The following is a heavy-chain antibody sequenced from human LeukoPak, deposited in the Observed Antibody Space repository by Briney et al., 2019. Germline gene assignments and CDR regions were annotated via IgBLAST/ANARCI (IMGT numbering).Heavy chain of an antibody. Sequence: GASVKVSCKASGYAFTSYGISWVRQAPGQGLEWMGWISAYNGNTNYAQKLQGRVTMTTDTSTSTAYMELRSLRSDDTAVYYCARRTFDSSGYYFDYWGQGTLVTVSP. CDR3: ARRTFDSSGYYFDY. D-gene: IGHD3-22*01. CDR1: GYAFTSYG. V-gene: IGHV1-18*01. J-gene: IGHJ4*02. CDR2: ISAYNGNT.